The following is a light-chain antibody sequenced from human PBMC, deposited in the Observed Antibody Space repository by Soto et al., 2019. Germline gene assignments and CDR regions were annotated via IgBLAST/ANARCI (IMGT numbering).Light chain of an antibody. V-gene: IGKV2-28*01. CDR2: LGS. CDR3: MQALQTIT. CDR1: QSLLHSNGYNY. J-gene: IGKJ5*01. Sequence: DIVMTQSPLSLPVTPGEPASISCRSSQSLLHSNGYNYLDWYLQKPGQSPQLLIYLGSNRSSGVPDRFSGSGSDTDFTLKISRVEAEDVGVYYCMQALQTITFGQGTRLEMK.